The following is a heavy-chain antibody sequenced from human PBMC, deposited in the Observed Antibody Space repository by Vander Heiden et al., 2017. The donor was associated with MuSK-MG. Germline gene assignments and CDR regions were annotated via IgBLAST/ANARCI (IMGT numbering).Heavy chain of an antibody. D-gene: IGHD3-22*01. CDR1: GGSISSYY. J-gene: IGHJ4*02. CDR3: ARRLRDDSSGPFDY. V-gene: IGHV4-59*08. Sequence: QVQLQESGPGLVKPSETLSPTCTVSGGSISSYYWSWIRQPPGKGLEWIGYIYYSGSTNYNPSLKSRVTISVDTSKNQFSLKLSSVTAADTAVYYCARRLRDDSSGPFDYWGQGTLVTVSS. CDR2: IYYSGST.